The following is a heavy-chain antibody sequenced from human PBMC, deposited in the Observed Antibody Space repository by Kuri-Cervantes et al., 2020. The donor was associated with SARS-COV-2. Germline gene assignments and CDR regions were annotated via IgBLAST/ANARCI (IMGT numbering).Heavy chain of an antibody. CDR2: ITPYNGKT. V-gene: IGHV1-45*02. CDR1: GDTLTYRF. D-gene: IGHD3/OR15-3a*01. CDR3: ARSRTGARSREDVDLEI. J-gene: IGHJ3*02. Sequence: SVKVSCKASGDTLTYRFLHWVRQAPGQAPEWMGWITPYNGKTKYAQKFQDRVTITRDRSMNTAYMELHSLRSEDTAMYYCARSRTGARSREDVDLEIWGQGTMVTVSS.